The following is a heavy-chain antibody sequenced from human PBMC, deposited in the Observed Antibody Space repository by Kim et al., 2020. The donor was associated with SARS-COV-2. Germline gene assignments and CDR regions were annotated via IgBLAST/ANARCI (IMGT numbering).Heavy chain of an antibody. J-gene: IGHJ4*02. CDR3: ATGLPDRKIHLGELSLYAY. CDR1: GYTLTELS. D-gene: IGHD3-16*02. CDR2: FDPEDGET. V-gene: IGHV1-24*01. Sequence: ASVKVSCKVSGYTLTELSMHWVRQAPGKGLEWMEGFDPEDGETIYAQKFQGRVTMTEDTSTDTAYMELSSLRSEDTAVYYCATGLPDRKIHLGELSLYAYWGQGTLVTVSS.